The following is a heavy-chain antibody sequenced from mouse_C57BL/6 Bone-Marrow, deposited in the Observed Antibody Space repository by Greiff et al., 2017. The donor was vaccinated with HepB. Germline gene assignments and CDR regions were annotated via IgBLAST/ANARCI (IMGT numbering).Heavy chain of an antibody. CDR1: GYTFTSYG. CDR2: IYPRSGNT. V-gene: IGHV1-81*01. Sequence: QVQLQQSGAELARPGASVKLSCKASGYTFTSYGISWVKQRTGQGLEWIGEIYPRSGNTAYNEKFKGKATLTADKFSSTAYMEFRSLTSEDSAVYFCARRGCRFDYWGQGTTLTVSS. CDR3: ARRGCRFDY. J-gene: IGHJ2*01.